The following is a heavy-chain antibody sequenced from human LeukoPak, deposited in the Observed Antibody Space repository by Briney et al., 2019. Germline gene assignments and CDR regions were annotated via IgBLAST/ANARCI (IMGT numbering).Heavy chain of an antibody. Sequence: PSETLSLTCTVSGGSISSYYWSWIRQPPEKGLEFIGYIYYSGNTNYNPSLKSRVTISVDTSKNQFSLKLSSVTAADTAVYYCARIDTSGYNGYSFDYWGQGTLVTVSS. CDR1: GGSISSYY. J-gene: IGHJ4*02. CDR2: IYYSGNT. CDR3: ARIDTSGYNGYSFDY. V-gene: IGHV4-59*12. D-gene: IGHD3-22*01.